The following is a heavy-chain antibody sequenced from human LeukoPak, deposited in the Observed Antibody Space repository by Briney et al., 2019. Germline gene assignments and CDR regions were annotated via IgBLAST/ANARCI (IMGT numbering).Heavy chain of an antibody. CDR2: IYTSGST. CDR3: ARDVGGSYSFNLYYFDY. CDR1: GGSISSGSYY. Sequence: SQTLSLTCTVSGGSISSGSYYWSWIRQPAGKGLEWIGRIYTSGSTNYNPSLKSRVTISVDTSKNQFSLKLSSVTAADTAVYYCARDVGGSYSFNLYYFDYWGQGTLVTVSS. D-gene: IGHD1-26*01. V-gene: IGHV4-61*02. J-gene: IGHJ4*02.